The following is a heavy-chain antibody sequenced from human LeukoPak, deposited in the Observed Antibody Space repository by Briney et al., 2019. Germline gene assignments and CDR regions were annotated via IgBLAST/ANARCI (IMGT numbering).Heavy chain of an antibody. CDR3: ARWSGPHY. CDR1: GFTFSSYE. J-gene: IGHJ4*02. D-gene: IGHD3-3*01. CDR2: ISSSSSTI. Sequence: PGGSLRLSCAASGFTFSSYEMNWVRQAPGKGLEWVSYISSSSSTIYYADSVKGRFTISRDNAKNSLYLQMNSLRAEDTAVYYCARWSGPHYWGQGTLVTVSS. V-gene: IGHV3-48*01.